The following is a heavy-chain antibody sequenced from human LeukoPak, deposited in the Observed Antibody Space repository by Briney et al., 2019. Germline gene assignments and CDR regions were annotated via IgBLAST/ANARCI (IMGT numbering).Heavy chain of an antibody. V-gene: IGHV1-8*03. D-gene: IGHD3-22*01. CDR1: GYTFTNYD. CDR2: MNPFSANT. J-gene: IGHJ3*02. CDR3: ACLTTADAFDI. Sequence: ASVKVFCKASGYTFTNYDIHWVRQATGQGLEWMGWMNPFSANTGYAQNFQGRITITRNTSISTAYMELSSLRSEDTAVYYCACLTTADAFDIWGQGTMVTVSS.